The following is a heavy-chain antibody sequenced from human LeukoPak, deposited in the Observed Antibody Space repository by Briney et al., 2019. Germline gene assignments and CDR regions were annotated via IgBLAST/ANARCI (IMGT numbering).Heavy chain of an antibody. D-gene: IGHD3-3*01. CDR3: AKGAYYDFWSGYYRYYFDY. CDR2: IWYDGSNK. CDR1: GFTFSSYG. Sequence: PGRSLRLSCAASGFTFSSYGMHWVRQAPGKGLEWVAVIWYDGSNKYYADSVKGRFTISRDNSKNTLYLQMTSLRAEDTAVYYCAKGAYYDFWSGYYRYYFDYWGQGTLVTVSS. J-gene: IGHJ4*02. V-gene: IGHV3-33*06.